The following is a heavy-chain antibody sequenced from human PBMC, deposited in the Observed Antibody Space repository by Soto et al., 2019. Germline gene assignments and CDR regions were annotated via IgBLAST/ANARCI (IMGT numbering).Heavy chain of an antibody. D-gene: IGHD6-13*01. CDR1: GFTFSSYG. J-gene: IGHJ6*02. V-gene: IGHV3-33*01. Sequence: PGGSLRLSCAASGFTFSSYGMHWVRQAPGKGLEWVAVIWYDGSNKYYADSVKGRFTISRDNSKNTLYLQMNSLRAEDTAVYYCARGGSSIAAAGTPLYGMDVWGQGTTVTVSS. CDR2: IWYDGSNK. CDR3: ARGGSSIAAAGTPLYGMDV.